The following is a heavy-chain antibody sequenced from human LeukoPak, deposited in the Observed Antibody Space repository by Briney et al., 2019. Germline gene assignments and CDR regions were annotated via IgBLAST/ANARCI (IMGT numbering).Heavy chain of an antibody. CDR2: ISSSGSTI. CDR3: AAQNWNYAY. CDR1: GFTFSSYE. V-gene: IGHV3-48*03. J-gene: IGHJ4*02. D-gene: IGHD1-7*01. Sequence: PGGSLRLSCAASGFTFSSYEMNWVRQAPGKGLEWVSYISSSGSTIYYADSVKGRFTISRDNAKNSLYLQMNSRRAEDTAVYYCAAQNWNYAYWGQGTLVTVSS.